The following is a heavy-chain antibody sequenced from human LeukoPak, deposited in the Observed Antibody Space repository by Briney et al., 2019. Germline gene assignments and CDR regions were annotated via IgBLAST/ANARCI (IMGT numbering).Heavy chain of an antibody. D-gene: IGHD4-11*01. V-gene: IGHV1-69*05. J-gene: IGHJ6*03. CDR3: ARSHTVTTPYYYYYMDV. CDR1: GGTFSSYA. CDR2: IIPIFGTA. Sequence: SVKVSCRASGGTFSSYAISWVRQAPGQGLEWMGGIIPIFGTANYAQKFQGRVTITTDESTSTAYMELSSLRSEDTAVYYCARSHTVTTPYYYYYMDVWGQGTTVTVSS.